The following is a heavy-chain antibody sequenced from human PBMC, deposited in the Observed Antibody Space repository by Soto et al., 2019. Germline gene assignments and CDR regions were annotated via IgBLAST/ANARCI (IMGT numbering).Heavy chain of an antibody. J-gene: IGHJ6*02. D-gene: IGHD2-2*01. V-gene: IGHV1-69*13. CDR2: IIPISDTT. Sequence: SVKVSCKASGGTFSSYAISWVRQAPGQGLEWMGGIIPISDTTNYAQKFQGRVTVTADESTSTAYMELSSLRSEDTAVYYCARSQGSSTSLEIYYYYYYGMDVWGQGTTVTVSS. CDR1: GGTFSSYA. CDR3: ARSQGSSTSLEIYYYYYYGMDV.